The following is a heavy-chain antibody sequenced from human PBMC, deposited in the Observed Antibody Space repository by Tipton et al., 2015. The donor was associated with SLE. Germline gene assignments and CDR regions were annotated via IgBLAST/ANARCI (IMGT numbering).Heavy chain of an antibody. CDR2: IYYSGTT. V-gene: IGHV4-39*07. D-gene: IGHD2-2*01. CDR3: ARGVVVVPAAMGLTDV. J-gene: IGHJ6*04. Sequence: TLSLTCSVSGASLRNSGYYWGWIRQPPGKGLEWIGSIYYSGTTHYSPSLKSRVSISVDTSKNQFSLKLNSMTAADTAVYYCARGVVVVPAAMGLTDVWDKGTTVTVSP. CDR1: GASLRNSGYY.